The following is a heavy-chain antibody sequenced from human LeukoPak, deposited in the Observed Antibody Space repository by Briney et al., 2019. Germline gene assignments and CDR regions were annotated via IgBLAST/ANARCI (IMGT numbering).Heavy chain of an antibody. CDR1: GGSISSDQ. CDR2: IYYSGSA. Sequence: SETLSLTCTVSGGSISSDQWSWIRQPPGKGLEWIGNIYYSGSANYNPSLQSRVIISVDTSKNQFSLKLSSVTAADTAVYFCARGPYSYDSSGAFDIWGQGTMVTVSS. J-gene: IGHJ3*02. V-gene: IGHV4-59*08. D-gene: IGHD3-22*01. CDR3: ARGPYSYDSSGAFDI.